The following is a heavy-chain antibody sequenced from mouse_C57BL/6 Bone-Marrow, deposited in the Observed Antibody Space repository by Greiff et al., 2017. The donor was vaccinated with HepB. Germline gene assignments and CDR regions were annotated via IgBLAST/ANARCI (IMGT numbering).Heavy chain of an antibody. V-gene: IGHV5-6*01. D-gene: IGHD3-2*02. CDR1: GFTFSSYG. CDR3: DRIGSSVGFAY. Sequence: VQLKQSGGDLVKPGGSLKLSCAASGFTFSSYGMYWVRQTPDKRLEWVANISSGGSYTYYPNSVKGRFTISRDNAKSTLYLQMSGLKSEDTALYYGDRIGSSVGFAYWGQGTLVTVSA. J-gene: IGHJ3*01. CDR2: ISSGGSYT.